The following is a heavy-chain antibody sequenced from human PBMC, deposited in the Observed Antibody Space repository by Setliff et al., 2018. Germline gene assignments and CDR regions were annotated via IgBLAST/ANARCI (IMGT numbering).Heavy chain of an antibody. CDR3: TRGGYSVTANYYGLDV. CDR2: GGSTGKT. CDR1: GFSFSDYA. J-gene: IGHJ6*02. V-gene: IGHV3-23*01. Sequence: PGGSLRLSCAASGFSFSDYAMSWVRQAPRKGLEWVSGGSTGKTDYADSVKGQFTVSRDNAKNSLSLQMNSLRAEDTAVYYCTRGGYSVTANYYGLDVWGQGTTVTAP. D-gene: IGHD2-21*02.